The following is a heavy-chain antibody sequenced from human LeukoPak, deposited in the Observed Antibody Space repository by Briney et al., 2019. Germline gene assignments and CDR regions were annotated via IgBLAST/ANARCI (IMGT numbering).Heavy chain of an antibody. CDR3: AREDSSSPSPHFDY. D-gene: IGHD6-6*01. J-gene: IGHJ4*02. CDR1: GFTFSSYW. V-gene: IGHV3-7*01. CDR2: IKQDGSEK. Sequence: PRGSLRLSCAASGFTFSSYWMSWVRQAPGKGLEWVANIKQDGSEKYYVDSVKGRFTISRDNAKNSLYLQMNSLRAEDTAVYYCAREDSSSPSPHFDYWGQGTLVTVSS.